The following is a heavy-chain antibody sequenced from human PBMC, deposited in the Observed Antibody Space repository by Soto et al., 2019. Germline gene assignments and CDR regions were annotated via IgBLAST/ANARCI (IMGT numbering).Heavy chain of an antibody. D-gene: IGHD3-22*01. J-gene: IGHJ5*01. CDR2: ISRTGDSA. Sequence: EVHLLESGGALVQPGGSLTLSCAASGFSFSDYAMSWVRQAPGKGLEWVSSISRTGDSAYYADFVKGRFAISRDSSKDTLSLQMSRLRVVDTAVYYCAKGPDGSGYYRNWFDSWGQGTLITVSS. CDR3: AKGPDGSGYYRNWFDS. CDR1: GFSFSDYA. V-gene: IGHV3-23*01.